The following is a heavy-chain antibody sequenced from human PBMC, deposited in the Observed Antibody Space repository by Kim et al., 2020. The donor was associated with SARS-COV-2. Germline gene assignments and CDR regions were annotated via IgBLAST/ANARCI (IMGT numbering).Heavy chain of an antibody. J-gene: IGHJ4*02. CDR1: GFTFSSYA. CDR3: AKDLAYGGNSWRGFDC. V-gene: IGHV3-23*01. D-gene: IGHD4-17*01. CDR2: ISGSGGST. Sequence: GGSLRLSCAASGFTFSSYAMNWVRQAPGNGLEWVSAISGSGGSTYYSDSVKGRFTISRDNSKNSLYLQMNSLRAEDTALYYCAKDLAYGGNSWRGFDCWGQGTLVTVSS.